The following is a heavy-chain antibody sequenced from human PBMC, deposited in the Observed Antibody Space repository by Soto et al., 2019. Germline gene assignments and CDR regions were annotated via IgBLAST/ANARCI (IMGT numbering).Heavy chain of an antibody. J-gene: IGHJ3*02. CDR2: IIPIFGTA. CDR3: ARDPTRYSGSYHDAFDI. D-gene: IGHD1-26*01. Sequence: QVQLVQSGAEVKKPGSSVKVSCKASGGTFSSYAISWVRQAPGQGLEWMGGIIPIFGTANYAQKFQGRVTITAXGSXSXAYMELSSLRSEDTAVYYCARDPTRYSGSYHDAFDIWGQGTMVTVSS. V-gene: IGHV1-69*12. CDR1: GGTFSSYA.